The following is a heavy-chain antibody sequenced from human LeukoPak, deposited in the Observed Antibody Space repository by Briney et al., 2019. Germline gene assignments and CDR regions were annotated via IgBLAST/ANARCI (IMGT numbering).Heavy chain of an antibody. J-gene: IGHJ3*02. D-gene: IGHD6-25*01. CDR3: ARGVRRRPDAFDI. CDR1: GFTVSSNY. V-gene: IGHV3-66*01. Sequence: GGSLRLSCAASGFTVSSNYMSWVRQAAGKGLEWVSVIYSGGSTYYADSVKGRFTISRDNSKNTLYLQMNSLRAEDTAVYYCARGVRRRPDAFDIWGQGTMVTVSS. CDR2: IYSGGST.